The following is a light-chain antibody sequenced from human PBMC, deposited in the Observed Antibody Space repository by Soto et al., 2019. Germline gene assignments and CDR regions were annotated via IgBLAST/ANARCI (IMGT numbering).Light chain of an antibody. Sequence: EIVLTQSPGTLSLSPGERATLSCRASQSVSSSYLAWYQQKPGQAPRPLIYGASSRAIGIPDRFSGSGSGTDFTLTISRLEPEDFAVYDCQQYGSSPWTFGQGTQVEIK. CDR2: GAS. J-gene: IGKJ1*01. V-gene: IGKV3-20*01. CDR3: QQYGSSPWT. CDR1: QSVSSSY.